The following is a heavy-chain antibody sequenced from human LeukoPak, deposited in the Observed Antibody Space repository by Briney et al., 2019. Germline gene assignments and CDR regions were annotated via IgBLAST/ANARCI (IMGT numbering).Heavy chain of an antibody. D-gene: IGHD4-17*01. J-gene: IGHJ4*02. CDR2: IKEDGSGK. Sequence: GGSLRLSCAASGFTFRTYWMSWVRQAPGKGLEWVANIKEDGSGKYYVDSVKGRFTISRDNAKNSLYLQMNSLRAEDTAVYYCARGRLGDSWGQGTLVTVSS. CDR1: GFTFRTYW. V-gene: IGHV3-7*01. CDR3: ARGRLGDS.